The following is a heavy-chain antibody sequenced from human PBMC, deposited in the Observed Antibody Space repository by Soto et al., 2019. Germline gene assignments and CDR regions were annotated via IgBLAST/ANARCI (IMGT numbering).Heavy chain of an antibody. V-gene: IGHV3-21*01. CDR1: GFTFNNYG. D-gene: IGHD2-2*01. Sequence: GGSLRLSCVVSGFTFNNYGINWVRQAPGKGLEWVSTVSKSDYTYYSDSVKGRFTISRDNAKNSVSLQMNTLRAEDTAVYYCAREDSIIIPAVSDFWGQGALVTVSS. J-gene: IGHJ4*02. CDR2: VSKSDYT. CDR3: AREDSIIIPAVSDF.